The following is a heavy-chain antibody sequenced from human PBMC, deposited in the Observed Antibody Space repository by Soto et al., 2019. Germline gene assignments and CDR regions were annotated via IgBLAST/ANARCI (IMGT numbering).Heavy chain of an antibody. V-gene: IGHV3-30-3*01. J-gene: IGHJ4*02. CDR3: ARGGGLVVEGDFCYYY. CDR1: GFTFSSYA. CDR2: ISYDGSNK. Sequence: QVQLVESGGGVVQPGRSLRLSCAASGFTFSSYAMHWVRQAPGKGLEWVAVISYDGSNKYYADSVKGRFTISRDNSKNTLHLQMNSLRAEDTAVYYCARGGGLVVEGDFCYYYWGQGTLVTVSS. D-gene: IGHD2-2*01.